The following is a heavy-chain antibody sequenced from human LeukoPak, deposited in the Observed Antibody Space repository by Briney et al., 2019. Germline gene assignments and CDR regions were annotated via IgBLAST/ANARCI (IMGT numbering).Heavy chain of an antibody. Sequence: SETLSLTCTVSGGSISSYYWSWIRQPPGKGLEWIGYIYYSGSTNYNPSLKSRVTISVDTSKNQFSLKLSSVTAADTAVYYCARGWGYFDYWGQGTLVTVSS. V-gene: IGHV4-59*01. CDR2: IYYSGST. CDR3: ARGWGYFDY. CDR1: GGSISSYY. J-gene: IGHJ4*02. D-gene: IGHD3-16*01.